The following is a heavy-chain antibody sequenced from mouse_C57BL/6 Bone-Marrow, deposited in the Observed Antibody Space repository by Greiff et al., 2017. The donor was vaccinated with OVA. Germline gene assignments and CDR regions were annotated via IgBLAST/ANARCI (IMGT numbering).Heavy chain of an antibody. D-gene: IGHD1-1*01. Sequence: EVQLVESGGDLVKPGGSLKLSCAASGFTFSSYGMSWVRQTPDKRLEWVATISSGGSYTYYPDSVKGRFTISRDNANNTLYLQMSSLKSEYTAMYYCARHPTYYGSSYDYFDYWGQGTTLTVSS. V-gene: IGHV5-6*01. CDR2: ISSGGSYT. CDR1: GFTFSSYG. CDR3: ARHPTYYGSSYDYFDY. J-gene: IGHJ2*01.